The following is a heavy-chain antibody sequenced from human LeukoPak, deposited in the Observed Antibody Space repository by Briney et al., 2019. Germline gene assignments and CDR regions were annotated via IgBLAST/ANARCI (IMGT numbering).Heavy chain of an antibody. CDR2: IYSGGNT. Sequence: PGGSLRLSCAAPGITVSGNYMAWVRQAPGKGLEWASVIYSGGNTYHADSVKGRFSISRDNSKNTVYLQMNGLRVEDTAVYYCARLVTGTTVINSGWFDPWGRGTLVTVSS. D-gene: IGHD4-23*01. CDR3: ARLVTGTTVINSGWFDP. CDR1: GITVSGNY. V-gene: IGHV3-66*04. J-gene: IGHJ5*02.